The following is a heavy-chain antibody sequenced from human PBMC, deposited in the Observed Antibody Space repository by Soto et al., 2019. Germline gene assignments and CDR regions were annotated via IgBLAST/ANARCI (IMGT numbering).Heavy chain of an antibody. D-gene: IGHD3-22*01. Sequence: QVQLQESGPGLVKPSQTLSLTCTVSGGSISSGGYYWSWMRQHPGKGLEWIGYIYYSGSSYYNPSLKSRVTISADTSKNQFSLNLSSVTAADTAVYYCARAYDSSGGFDYWGQGTLVTVSS. V-gene: IGHV4-31*03. CDR3: ARAYDSSGGFDY. J-gene: IGHJ4*02. CDR2: IYYSGSS. CDR1: GGSISSGGYY.